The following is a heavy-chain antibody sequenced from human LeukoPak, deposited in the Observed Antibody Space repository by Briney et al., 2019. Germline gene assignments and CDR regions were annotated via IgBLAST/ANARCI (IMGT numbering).Heavy chain of an antibody. J-gene: IGHJ5*02. V-gene: IGHV4-38-2*01. Sequence: PSETLSLTCAVSGYSISSGYYWGWIRQPPGKGLGWIGSIYHSGSTYYNPSLKSRVTISVDTSKNQFSLKLSSVTAADTAVYYCARPRGDYGFRWFDPWGQGTLVTVSS. CDR3: ARPRGDYGFRWFDP. CDR1: GYSISSGYY. CDR2: IYHSGST. D-gene: IGHD4-17*01.